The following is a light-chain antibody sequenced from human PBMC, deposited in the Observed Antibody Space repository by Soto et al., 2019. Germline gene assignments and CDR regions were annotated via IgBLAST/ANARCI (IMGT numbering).Light chain of an antibody. CDR3: SSYAGSNNPHVV. J-gene: IGLJ2*01. CDR1: SSDVGGYNY. Sequence: QSALTQPPSASGSPGQSVTISCPGTSSDVGGYNYVSWYQQHPGKAPKVMIYEVSKRPSGVPDRFSGSKSGNTASLTVSGLQAEDEAEYYCSSYAGSNNPHVVFGGGTKLTVL. CDR2: EVS. V-gene: IGLV2-8*01.